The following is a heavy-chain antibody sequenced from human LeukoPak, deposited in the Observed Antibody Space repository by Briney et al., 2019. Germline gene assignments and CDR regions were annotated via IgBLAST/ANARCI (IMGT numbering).Heavy chain of an antibody. J-gene: IGHJ4*02. CDR3: ARGAAPQYYDFWSGYYTEIDY. D-gene: IGHD3-3*01. CDR2: IYTSGST. V-gene: IGHV4-4*07. CDR1: GGSISSYY. Sequence: SETLSLTCTASGGSISSYYWSWIRQPAGKGLEWIGRIYTSGSTNYNPSLKSRVTMSVDTSQNQFSLKLSSVTAADTAVYYCARGAAPQYYDFWSGYYTEIDYWGQGTLVTVSS.